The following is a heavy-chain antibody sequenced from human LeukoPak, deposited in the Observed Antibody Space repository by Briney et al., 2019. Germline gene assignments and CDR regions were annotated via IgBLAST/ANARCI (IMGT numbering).Heavy chain of an antibody. D-gene: IGHD1-1*01. J-gene: IGHJ5*02. CDR2: ISSSGSTI. V-gene: IGHV3-48*03. CDR3: ARGAGTTGETNWFDP. CDR1: GFTFSSYE. Sequence: GGSLRLSCAASGFTFSSYEMNWVRQAPGKGLEWVSYISSSGSTIYYADSVKGRFTISRDNAKNSLYLQVNSLRAEDTAVYYCARGAGTTGETNWFDPWGQGTLVTVSS.